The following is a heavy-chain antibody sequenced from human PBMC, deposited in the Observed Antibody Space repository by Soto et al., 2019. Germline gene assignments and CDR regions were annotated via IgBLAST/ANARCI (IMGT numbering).Heavy chain of an antibody. V-gene: IGHV3-23*01. D-gene: IGHD2-8*01. CDR3: AKDRINGNSVWDPFDV. Sequence: VGSLRLSCESSVFTFSVYAMTCVRHSPGKGLDWVSSTGIHGDGYYAESVKGRFTISRDDSKSTLFLQMDSLRAEDTAVYYCAKDRINGNSVWDPFDVWGQGTMVTVSS. J-gene: IGHJ3*01. CDR1: VFTFSVYA. CDR2: STGIHGDG.